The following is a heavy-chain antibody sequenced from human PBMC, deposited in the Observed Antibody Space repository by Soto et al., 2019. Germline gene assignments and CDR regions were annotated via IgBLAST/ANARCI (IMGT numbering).Heavy chain of an antibody. CDR1: GFTFSSYG. CDR2: IWYDGSNK. D-gene: IGHD3-22*01. Sequence: PGGSLRLSCAASGFTFSSYGMHWVRQAPGKGLEWVAVIWYDGSNKYYADSVKGRFTISRDNSKNTLYLQMNSLRAEDTAVYYCARIALNYYDSSGYRTSDTQIDCWGQGTRVTVSS. J-gene: IGHJ4*02. CDR3: ARIALNYYDSSGYRTSDTQIDC. V-gene: IGHV3-33*01.